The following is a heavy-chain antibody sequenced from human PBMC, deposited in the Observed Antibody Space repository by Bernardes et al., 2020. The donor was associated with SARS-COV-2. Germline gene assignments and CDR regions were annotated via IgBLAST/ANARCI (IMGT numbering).Heavy chain of an antibody. J-gene: IGHJ4*02. V-gene: IGHV1-24*01. CDR1: GYPLNELS. D-gene: IGHD2-15*01. Sequence: ASVKVSCKVSGYPLNELSMHWVRQAPGKGLEWIGGFDAEDGETMFGQKFQGRVTMSEDTGTDTVYMELSSLRSDDTAVYYCATDTNTGWLDYWGLGTLVTVSS. CDR2: FDAEDGET. CDR3: ATDTNTGWLDY.